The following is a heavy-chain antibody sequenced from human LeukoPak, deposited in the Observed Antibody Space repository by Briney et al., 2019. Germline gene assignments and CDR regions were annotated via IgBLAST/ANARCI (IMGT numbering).Heavy chain of an antibody. CDR1: GYTFTSYG. CDR3: ARWLLRFLEWLPDGFDY. D-gene: IGHD3-3*01. J-gene: IGHJ4*02. Sequence: ASVKVSCKASGYTFTSYGISWVRQAPGQGLKWMGWISAYNGNTNYAQKLQGRVTMTTDTSTSTAYMELRSLRSDDTAVYYCARWLLRFLEWLPDGFDYWGQGTLVTVSS. CDR2: ISAYNGNT. V-gene: IGHV1-18*01.